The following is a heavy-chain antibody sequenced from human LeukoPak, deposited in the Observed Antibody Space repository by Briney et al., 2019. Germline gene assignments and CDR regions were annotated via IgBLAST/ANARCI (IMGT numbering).Heavy chain of an antibody. V-gene: IGHV4-39*01. J-gene: IGHJ3*02. CDR1: GGSISSSSYY. Sequence: SETLSLTCTVSGGSISSSSYYWGWIRQPPGKGLEWIGSIYYSGSTYYNPSLKSRVTISVDTSKNQFSLKLSSVTASDTAVYYCARHFYDILTTQGGFDIWGQGTMVTVSS. CDR2: IYYSGST. D-gene: IGHD3-9*01. CDR3: ARHFYDILTTQGGFDI.